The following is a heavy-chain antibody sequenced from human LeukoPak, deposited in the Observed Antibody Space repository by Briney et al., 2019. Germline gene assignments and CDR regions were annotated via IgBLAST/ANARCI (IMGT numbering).Heavy chain of an antibody. J-gene: IGHJ3*02. CDR2: INHSGIT. CDR3: ARGGSYDRPHAFDI. V-gene: IGHV4-34*01. D-gene: IGHD3-22*01. Sequence: SETLSLTCAVYGGSFSGYFWSWIRQPPGKGLEWIGEINHSGITNYNPSLKSRVTISIDTSKNQFSLRLNSVTAADTAVYYCARGGSYDRPHAFDIWGQGTMVTVSS. CDR1: GGSFSGYF.